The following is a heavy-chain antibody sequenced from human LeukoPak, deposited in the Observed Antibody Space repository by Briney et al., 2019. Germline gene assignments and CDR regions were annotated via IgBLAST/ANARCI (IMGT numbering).Heavy chain of an antibody. CDR3: AKDTAMVLGY. CDR2: ISWNSGSI. CDR1: GFTFDDYA. J-gene: IGHJ4*02. D-gene: IGHD5-18*01. Sequence: GGSLRLSCAASGFTFDDYAMHWVRQAPGKGLEWVSGISWNSGSIGYADSVKGRFTISRDNAKNSLDLQMNSLRAEDTAVYYCAKDTAMVLGYWGQGTLVTVSS. V-gene: IGHV3-9*01.